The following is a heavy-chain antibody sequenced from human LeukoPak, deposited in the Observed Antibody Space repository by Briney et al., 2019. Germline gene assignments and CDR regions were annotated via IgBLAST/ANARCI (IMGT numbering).Heavy chain of an antibody. CDR1: GFTFSSYS. CDR3: AGYYYDSSGYYPGY. D-gene: IGHD3-22*01. J-gene: IGHJ4*02. CDR2: ISSSSNYI. V-gene: IGHV3-21*01. Sequence: GGSLRLSCAASGFTFSSYSMNWVRQAPGKGLEWVSSISSSSNYIYYADSVKGRFTISRDNAKNSLYLQMNSLRAEDTAVYYCAGYYYDSSGYYPGYLGQGTLVTVSS.